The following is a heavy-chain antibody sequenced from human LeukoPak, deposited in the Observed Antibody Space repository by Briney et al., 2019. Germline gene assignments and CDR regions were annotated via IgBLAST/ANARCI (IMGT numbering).Heavy chain of an antibody. V-gene: IGHV1-18*01. Sequence: VASVNVSFKTSVYSFTTYDINWVRQAPGQGLEWLGWISVNSGATKNAQNIQGRVSLTTDTSTNTAYLDLRSLRSDDTAVYYCARGKKYTGLDFWGLGTLVTVSS. J-gene: IGHJ1*01. CDR1: VYSFTTYD. CDR3: ARGKKYTGLDF. CDR2: ISVNSGAT. D-gene: IGHD3/OR15-3a*01.